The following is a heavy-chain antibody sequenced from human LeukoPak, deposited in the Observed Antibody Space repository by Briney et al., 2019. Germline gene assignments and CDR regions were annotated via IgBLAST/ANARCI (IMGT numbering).Heavy chain of an antibody. CDR1: GYSISSGYY. CDR3: ARVGLPDIEFGEPDY. J-gene: IGHJ4*02. V-gene: IGHV4-38-2*02. D-gene: IGHD3-10*01. Sequence: PSETLSLTCTVSGYSISSGYYWGWIRQPPGKGLVWIGSIYHSGSTYYNPSLKSRVTISVDTSENQFSLKLSSVTAADTAVYYCARVGLPDIEFGEPDYWGQGTLVTVSS. CDR2: IYHSGST.